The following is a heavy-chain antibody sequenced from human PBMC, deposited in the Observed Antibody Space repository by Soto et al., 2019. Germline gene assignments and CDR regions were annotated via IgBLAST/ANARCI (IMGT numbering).Heavy chain of an antibody. CDR3: ARTGRGIPIFGVVPLGFDP. D-gene: IGHD3-3*01. Sequence: QVQLVQSGAEVKKPGSAVKVSCKASGGTFSSYAISWVRQAPGQGLEWMGGIIPILGTANYAQKFQGRVTITADESTSTAYMELSSLRSEDTAVYYCARTGRGIPIFGVVPLGFDPWGQGTLVTVSS. J-gene: IGHJ5*02. CDR1: GGTFSSYA. V-gene: IGHV1-69*01. CDR2: IIPILGTA.